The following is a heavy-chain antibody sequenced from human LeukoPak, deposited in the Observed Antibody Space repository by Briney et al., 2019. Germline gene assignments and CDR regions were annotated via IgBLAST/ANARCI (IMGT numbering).Heavy chain of an antibody. CDR2: IRSEAYGGTA. V-gene: IGHV3-49*04. CDR1: GFTFPDYA. J-gene: IGHJ5*02. Sequence: GGSLRLSCTTYGFTFPDYAMTWVRQAPGKGLESVSYIRSEAYGGTAEYAASVKDRFTISRHDSKSIAYLQMNSLKTEDTAVYYCTRAVYCSGGACSFDPWGQGTLVTVSS. CDR3: TRAVYCSGGACSFDP. D-gene: IGHD2-15*01.